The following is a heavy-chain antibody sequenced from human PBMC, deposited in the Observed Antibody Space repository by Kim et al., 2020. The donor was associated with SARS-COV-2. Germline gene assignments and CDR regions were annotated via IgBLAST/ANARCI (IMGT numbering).Heavy chain of an antibody. Sequence: GGSLRLSCAASGFTFSSYGMHWVRQAPGKGLEWVAVIWYDGSNKYYADSVKGRFTISRDNSKNTLYLQMNSLRAEDTAVYYCARDYTGIAVAGIEYWGQGTLVTVSS. CDR2: IWYDGSNK. D-gene: IGHD6-19*01. CDR3: ARDYTGIAVAGIEY. CDR1: GFTFSSYG. J-gene: IGHJ4*02. V-gene: IGHV3-33*01.